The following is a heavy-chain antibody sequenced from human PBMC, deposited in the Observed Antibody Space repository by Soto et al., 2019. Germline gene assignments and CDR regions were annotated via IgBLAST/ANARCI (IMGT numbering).Heavy chain of an antibody. J-gene: IGHJ6*02. CDR1: GGSISSYY. CDR2: IYTSGST. D-gene: IGHD6-19*01. CDR3: ARGGDSSGWYNEIYYHYYGMDV. V-gene: IGHV4-4*07. Sequence: PSETLSLTCTVSGGSISSYYWSWIRQPAGKGLEWIGRIYTSGSTNYNPSLKSRVTMSVDTSKNQFSLKLSSVTAADTAVYYCARGGDSSGWYNEIYYHYYGMDVWGQGTTVTVSS.